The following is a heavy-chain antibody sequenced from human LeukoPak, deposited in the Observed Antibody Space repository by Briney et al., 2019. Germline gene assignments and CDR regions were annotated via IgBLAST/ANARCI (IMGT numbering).Heavy chain of an antibody. CDR1: GFTFSSYG. D-gene: IGHD5-18*01. Sequence: PGGSLRLSCAASGFTFSSYGMHWVRQAPGKGLEWVAVIWYDGSNKYYADSVKGRFTISRDNSKNTLYLQMNSLRAEDTAVYYCARKSGYSYGYLDYWGQGTLVTVSS. V-gene: IGHV3-33*01. CDR3: ARKSGYSYGYLDY. J-gene: IGHJ4*02. CDR2: IWYDGSNK.